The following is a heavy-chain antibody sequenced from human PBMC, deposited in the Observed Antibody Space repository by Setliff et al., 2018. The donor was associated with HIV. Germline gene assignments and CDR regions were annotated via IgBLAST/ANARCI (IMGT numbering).Heavy chain of an antibody. V-gene: IGHV4-4*09. CDR3: AGVRLTMIMMLNYFDY. J-gene: IGHJ4*02. CDR2: IYTTGST. CDR1: GDSISNYY. D-gene: IGHD3-22*01. Sequence: TLSLTCTVSGDSISNYYLSWVRQPPGKGLEWIGYIYTTGSTNYNPSLKSRVTMSVDTSKNQFSLRLTIVTAADTAGYYCAGVRLTMIMMLNYFDYWGQGTLVTVSS.